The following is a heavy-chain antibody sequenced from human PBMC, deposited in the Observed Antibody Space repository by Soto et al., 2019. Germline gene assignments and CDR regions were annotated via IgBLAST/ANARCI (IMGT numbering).Heavy chain of an antibody. CDR2: ISSSSSYI. D-gene: IGHD3-22*01. Sequence: PGGSLRLSCAASGFTFSSYSMNWVRQAPGKGLEWVSSISSSSSYIYYADSVKGRFTISRDNAKNSLYLQMNSLRAEDTAVYYCARFDYYDSSPYYSDYWGQGTLVTVSS. CDR3: ARFDYYDSSPYYSDY. J-gene: IGHJ4*02. V-gene: IGHV3-21*01. CDR1: GFTFSSYS.